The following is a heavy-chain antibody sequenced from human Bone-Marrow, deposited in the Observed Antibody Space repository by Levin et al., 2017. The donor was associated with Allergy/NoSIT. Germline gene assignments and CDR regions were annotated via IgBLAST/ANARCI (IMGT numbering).Heavy chain of an antibody. Sequence: RGESLKISCAASGFTFSSYGMHWVRQAPGKGLEWVAVIWYDGSNKYYADSVKGRFTISRDNSKNTLYLQMNSLRAEDTAVYYCARDWGYSNYYFDYWGQGTLVTVSS. CDR1: GFTFSSYG. CDR2: IWYDGSNK. J-gene: IGHJ4*02. D-gene: IGHD1-7*01. CDR3: ARDWGYSNYYFDY. V-gene: IGHV3-33*01.